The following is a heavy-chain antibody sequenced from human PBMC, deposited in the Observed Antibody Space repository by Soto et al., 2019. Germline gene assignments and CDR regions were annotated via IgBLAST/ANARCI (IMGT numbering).Heavy chain of an antibody. J-gene: IGHJ5*02. D-gene: IGHD3-9*01. CDR3: AHSAYYDILGWFDP. V-gene: IGHV2-5*02. CDR1: GFSLSTSGVG. Sequence: QITLKESGPTLVKPTQTLTLTCTFSGFSLSTSGVGVGWIRQPPGKALEWLALIYWDDDKRYSPSLKSRLTITKDTSKNQVVLTMTNRDPVDTATYSCAHSAYYDILGWFDPWGQGTLVTVSS. CDR2: IYWDDDK.